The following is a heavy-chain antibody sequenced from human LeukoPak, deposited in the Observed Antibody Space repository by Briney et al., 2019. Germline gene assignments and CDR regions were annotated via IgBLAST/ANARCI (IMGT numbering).Heavy chain of an antibody. CDR2: INPNSGGT. CDR3: ARTHYDSSGYYNPSDAFDI. V-gene: IGHV1-2*02. CDR1: VYTFTGYY. J-gene: IGHJ3*02. Sequence: ASVKVSCKASVYTFTGYYMHWVRQAPGQGLEWMGWINPNSGGTNYAQKFQGRVTMTRDTSISTAYVELSRLRSDDTAVYYCARTHYDSSGYYNPSDAFDIWGQGTMVTVSS. D-gene: IGHD3-22*01.